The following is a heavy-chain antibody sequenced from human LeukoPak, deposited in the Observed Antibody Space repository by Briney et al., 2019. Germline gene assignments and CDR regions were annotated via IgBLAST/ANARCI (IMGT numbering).Heavy chain of an antibody. CDR2: ISYSGST. CDR1: GDSISSYH. V-gene: IGHV4-59*01. Sequence: SETLSLTCTVSGDSISSYHWSWIRQPPGNGLEWIGYISYSGSTNYNPSLKSRVTISVDTSKNQFYLKLSSVAAADTGVYYCARVGRGDHTWGSYYYYHWGQGTLVTVSS. CDR3: ARVGRGDHTWGSYYYYH. J-gene: IGHJ4*02. D-gene: IGHD3-16*01.